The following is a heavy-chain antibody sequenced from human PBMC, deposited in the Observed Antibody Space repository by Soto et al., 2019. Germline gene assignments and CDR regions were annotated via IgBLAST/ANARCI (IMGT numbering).Heavy chain of an antibody. V-gene: IGHV4-39*01. CDR3: ANSGSYYESSQFDY. D-gene: IGHD3-10*01. Sequence: PSETLSLTCTVSGGSISSSSYYWGWIRQPPGKGLEWIGSIYYSGSTYYNPSLKSRVTISVDTSKNQFSLKLSSVTAADTAVYYCANSGSYYESSQFDYWGQGTLVTVSS. J-gene: IGHJ4*02. CDR2: IYYSGST. CDR1: GGSISSSSYY.